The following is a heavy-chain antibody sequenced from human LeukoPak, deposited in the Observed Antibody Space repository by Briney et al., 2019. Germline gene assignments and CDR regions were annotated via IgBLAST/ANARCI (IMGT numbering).Heavy chain of an antibody. CDR3: TRPAGATFGC. J-gene: IGHJ4*02. Sequence: GGSLRLSCVASGFTFSSYEMNWVRQAPGKGLEWVSFIDRSGSTMYYADSAKGRFTISRDNAKNSLYLQMHSLRAEDTAVYYCTRPAGATFGCWGQGTLVTVSS. V-gene: IGHV3-48*03. CDR2: IDRSGSTM. CDR1: GFTFSSYE. D-gene: IGHD1-26*01.